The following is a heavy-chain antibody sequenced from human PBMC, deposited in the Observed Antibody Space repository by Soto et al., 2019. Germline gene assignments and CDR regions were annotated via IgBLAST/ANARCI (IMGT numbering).Heavy chain of an antibody. CDR3: AKRALSIITFDY. V-gene: IGHV3-23*01. CDR1: GFTFSNFA. Sequence: GGSLRLSCAASGFTFSNFAMNWVRQAPGKGLEWVSGIIGSGDTTYYADSVKGRFTISRDNSKNMLYMQMNSLRAEDTAVYYCAKRALSIITFDYWGLGTLVTVSS. CDR2: IIGSGDTT. J-gene: IGHJ4*02. D-gene: IGHD3-22*01.